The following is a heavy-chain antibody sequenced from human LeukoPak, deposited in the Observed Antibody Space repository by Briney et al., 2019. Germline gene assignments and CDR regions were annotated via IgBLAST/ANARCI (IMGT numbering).Heavy chain of an antibody. CDR1: GFTFSSYA. CDR3: AREGIVATSYYYYYGMDV. J-gene: IGHJ6*02. CDR2: ISYDGSNK. Sequence: GRSVRLSCAASGFTFSSYAMHWVRQAPGKGLEWVAVISYDGSNKYYADSVKGRFTISRDNSKNTLYLQMNSLRAEDTAVYYCAREGIVATSYYYYYGMDVWGQGTTVTVSS. V-gene: IGHV3-30-3*01. D-gene: IGHD5-12*01.